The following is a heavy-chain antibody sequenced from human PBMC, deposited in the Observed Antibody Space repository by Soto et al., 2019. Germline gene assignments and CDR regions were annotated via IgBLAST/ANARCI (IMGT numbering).Heavy chain of an antibody. J-gene: IGHJ6*03. CDR1: GFTFSSYA. V-gene: IGHV3-23*01. Sequence: GGSLRLSCAASGFTFSSYAMSWVRQAPGKGLEWVSAISGSGGSTYYADSVKGRFTISRDNSKNTLYLQMNSLRAEDTAVYYCAKPGEDSVVVPAVDYYSYMDVWGKATTISVS. CDR3: AKPGEDSVVVPAVDYYSYMDV. CDR2: ISGSGGST. D-gene: IGHD2-2*01.